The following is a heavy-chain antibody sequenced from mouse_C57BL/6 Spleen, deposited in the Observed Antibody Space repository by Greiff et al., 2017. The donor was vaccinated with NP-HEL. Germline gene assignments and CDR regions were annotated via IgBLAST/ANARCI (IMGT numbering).Heavy chain of an antibody. D-gene: IGHD3-2*01. Sequence: VQLQQPGAELVRPGSSVKLSCKASGYTFTSYWMDWVKQRPGQGLEWIGNIHPSDSETHYNQKFKDKATLTVDKSSSTAYMQLSSLTSEDSAVYYCARGELRDSPYYYAMDYWGQGTSVTVSS. V-gene: IGHV1-61*01. J-gene: IGHJ4*01. CDR2: IHPSDSET. CDR1: GYTFTSYW. CDR3: ARGELRDSPYYYAMDY.